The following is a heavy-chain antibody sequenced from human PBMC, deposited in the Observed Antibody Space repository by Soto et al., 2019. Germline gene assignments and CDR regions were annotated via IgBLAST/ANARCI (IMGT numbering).Heavy chain of an antibody. CDR2: IYHSGST. Sequence: QVQLQESGPGLVKPSGTLSLTCAVSGASISISNWWSWVRQPPGKGLEWIGEIYHSGSTNYNPSLKSRVPISVDKSRNQCSRKLSSGTAADTAVYYCARRWGEGRVDYWGQGTLVTVSS. J-gene: IGHJ4*02. CDR1: GASISISNW. CDR3: ARRWGEGRVDY. D-gene: IGHD3-10*01. V-gene: IGHV4-4*02.